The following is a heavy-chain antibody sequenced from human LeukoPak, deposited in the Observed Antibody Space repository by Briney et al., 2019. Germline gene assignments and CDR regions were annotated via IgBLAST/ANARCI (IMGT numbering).Heavy chain of an antibody. J-gene: IGHJ4*02. V-gene: IGHV4-59*01. Sequence: PSETLSLTCTVSGGSFSSYYWTWLRQPPGKGLEWIGYFYYSGTNNYNPSLKSRVSISVDTSKNQFSLKLSSLTAADTAVYYCARGVYIAAAQYGYWGQGTLVTVSS. D-gene: IGHD6-13*01. CDR3: ARGVYIAAAQYGY. CDR2: FYYSGTN. CDR1: GGSFSSYY.